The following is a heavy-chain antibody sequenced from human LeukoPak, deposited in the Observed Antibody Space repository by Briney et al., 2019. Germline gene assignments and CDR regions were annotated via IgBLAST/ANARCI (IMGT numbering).Heavy chain of an antibody. J-gene: IGHJ4*02. CDR2: INPSGGST. Sequence: ASVKVSYKAPGYNFPNQYMHWVLQAPGQGLEWMGIINPSGGSTSYAQKFQGRVTMTRDTSTSTVYMELSSLRSEDTAVYYCANWYGGTDNLGQGNLVTVSS. CDR3: ANWYGGTDN. CDR1: GYNFPNQY. V-gene: IGHV1-46*01. D-gene: IGHD4-23*01.